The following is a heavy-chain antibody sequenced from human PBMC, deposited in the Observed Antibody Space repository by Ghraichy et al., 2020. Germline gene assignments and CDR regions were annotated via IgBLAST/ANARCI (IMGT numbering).Heavy chain of an antibody. D-gene: IGHD3-16*01. Sequence: GGSLRLSCSASRLSFSAFAMSWVRQAPGKGLEWVSSVSGGGGQTYYAGSVKGRFTISRDNYKSTLYLQMYSLRVEDTAVYFCLTFGGPIAPGYSGQGTLVSVSS. V-gene: IGHV3-23*01. J-gene: IGHJ4*02. CDR2: VSGGGGQT. CDR1: RLSFSAFA. CDR3: LTFGGPIAPGY.